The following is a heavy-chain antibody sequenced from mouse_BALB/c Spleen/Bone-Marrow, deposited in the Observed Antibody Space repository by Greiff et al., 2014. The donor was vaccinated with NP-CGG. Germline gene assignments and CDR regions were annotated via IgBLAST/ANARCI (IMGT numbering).Heavy chain of an antibody. CDR1: GYTFTSYW. J-gene: IGHJ2*01. CDR3: TQGY. V-gene: IGHV1S22*01. CDR2: IYPGSGST. Sequence: GSELVRPGASVKLSCKASGYTFTSYWMHWVKQRPGQGLEWIGNIYPGSGSTNYDEKFKSKATLTVDTSSSTAYMQLSSLTSEDSAVYYCTQGYWGQGTTLTVSS.